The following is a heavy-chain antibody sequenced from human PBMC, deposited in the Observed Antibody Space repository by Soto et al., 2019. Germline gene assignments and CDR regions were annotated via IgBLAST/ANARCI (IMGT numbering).Heavy chain of an antibody. Sequence: EVQLVESGGGLVQPGGSLKLSCVASGFTFSSYGMNWDRQAPGKGLECISYISSSRGTVYYADSVKGRFTISRDNAKNSLYLQINSLRVEDTAVYYCAGSSGFIDYWGQGTLVTVSS. CDR2: ISSSRGTV. CDR3: AGSSGFIDY. V-gene: IGHV3-48*01. J-gene: IGHJ4*02. CDR1: GFTFSSYG. D-gene: IGHD3-22*01.